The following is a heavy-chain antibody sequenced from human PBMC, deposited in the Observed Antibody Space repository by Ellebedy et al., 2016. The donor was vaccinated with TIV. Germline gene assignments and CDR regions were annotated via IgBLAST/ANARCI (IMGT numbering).Heavy chain of an antibody. V-gene: IGHV3-7*01. D-gene: IGHD4-17*01. Sequence: WGSLRLSCTASGFTLNNYWMTWVRQAPGKGLEWVANINEDGTKKHFVDSVRGRFTISRDDAGNSLYLQMSSLGAEDTAVYYCARAIYGASYLWGRGALVTVSS. CDR1: GFTLNNYW. J-gene: IGHJ2*01. CDR2: INEDGTKK. CDR3: ARAIYGASYL.